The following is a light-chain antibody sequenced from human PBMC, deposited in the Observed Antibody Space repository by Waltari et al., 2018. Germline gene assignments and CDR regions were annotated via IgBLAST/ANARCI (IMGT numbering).Light chain of an antibody. J-gene: IGLJ3*02. CDR3: SSYTTRGTWV. CDR1: FSDVGPYVS. Sequence: QSALTQPASVSGSPGQSTTFPCTGAFSDVGPYVSVSWYQQLPGRAPKLLIYDVSHRPSGVSDRLSGSKSGNTASLTISGLQPEDEADYYCSSYTTRGTWVFGGGTKLTVL. V-gene: IGLV2-14*03. CDR2: DVS.